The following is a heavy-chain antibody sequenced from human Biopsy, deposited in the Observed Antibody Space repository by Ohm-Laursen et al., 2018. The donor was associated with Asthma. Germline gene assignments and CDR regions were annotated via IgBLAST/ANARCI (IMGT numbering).Heavy chain of an antibody. J-gene: IGHJ5*01. CDR1: GGSLSSGPYY. Sequence: TLSLTCPVSGGSLSSGPYYWSWVRQHPGKGLEWIGYINYSGSTFYSPSLESRVTVSVDTSKSQFSLKLSSVTAADTAVYYCARDLSGYCTSSACYGFDSWGQGTLVTVSS. CDR2: INYSGST. V-gene: IGHV4-31*03. D-gene: IGHD2-8*01. CDR3: ARDLSGYCTSSACYGFDS.